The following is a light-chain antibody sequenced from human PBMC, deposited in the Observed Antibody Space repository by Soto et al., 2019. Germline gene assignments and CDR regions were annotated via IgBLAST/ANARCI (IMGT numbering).Light chain of an antibody. CDR1: QGLLHSNGYNY. Sequence: DIVMTQSPLSLPVTPGEPASISCRSSQGLLHSNGYNYLDWYLQKPGQSPQLLIYLGSNRASGVPDRFSGSGSGTDFTLKISRVEAEDVGVYYCMQYLQTPYTFGQGTKLEIK. CDR2: LGS. V-gene: IGKV2-28*01. CDR3: MQYLQTPYT. J-gene: IGKJ2*01.